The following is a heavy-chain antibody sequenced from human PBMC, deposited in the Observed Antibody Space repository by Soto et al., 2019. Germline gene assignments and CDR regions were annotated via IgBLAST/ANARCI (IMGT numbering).Heavy chain of an antibody. J-gene: IGHJ3*02. D-gene: IGHD3-22*01. CDR1: GFTFSSYS. V-gene: IGHV3-21*01. Sequence: NPGGSLRLSCAASGFTFSSYSMNWVRQAPGKGLEWVSSISSSSSYIYYADSVKGRFTISRDNAKNSLYLQMNSLRAEDTAVYYCARELSWYYYDSSGYYYVSDAFDIWGQGTMVTVSS. CDR3: ARELSWYYYDSSGYYYVSDAFDI. CDR2: ISSSSSYI.